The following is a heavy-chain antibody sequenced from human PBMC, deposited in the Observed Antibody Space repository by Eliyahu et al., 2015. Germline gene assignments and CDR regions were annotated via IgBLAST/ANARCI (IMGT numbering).Heavy chain of an antibody. CDR3: ATTGVPKLDTPNWFDP. D-gene: IGHD1-14*01. Sequence: QVQLVQSGAEVKKPGASVKVSCXASGYTFTSYAMHWVPQAPGQRLEWMGWINAGNGNTKYSQKFQGRVTITRDTSASTAYMELSSLRSEDTAVYYCATTGVPKLDTPNWFDPWGQGTLVTVSS. V-gene: IGHV1-3*01. CDR2: INAGNGNT. J-gene: IGHJ5*02. CDR1: GYTFTSYA.